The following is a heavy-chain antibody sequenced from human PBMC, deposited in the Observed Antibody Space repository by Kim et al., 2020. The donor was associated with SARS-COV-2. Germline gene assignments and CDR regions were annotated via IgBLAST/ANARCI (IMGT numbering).Heavy chain of an antibody. CDR2: IKTDEMTT. J-gene: IGHJ3*01. Sequence: GGSLRLSCTASGFSLANHWMHWVRQAPGKGLVWVSIIKTDEMTTNYADSVKGRFTISRDNAKNMLYLEMNSLRAEDTAVYFCVRGVKRAFDLWGQGTVVTVSS. D-gene: IGHD3-10*01. CDR1: GFSLANHW. CDR3: VRGVKRAFDL. V-gene: IGHV3-74*01.